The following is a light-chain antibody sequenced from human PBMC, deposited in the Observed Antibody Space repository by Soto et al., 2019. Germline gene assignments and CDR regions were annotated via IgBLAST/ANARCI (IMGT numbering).Light chain of an antibody. CDR1: QSISSY. J-gene: IGKJ1*01. CDR2: AAS. V-gene: IGKV1-39*01. CDR3: QQSFSTPRT. Sequence: SQMTQSPSSLSASVGDRVTITCRASQSISSYLNWYQQKPGKAPKLLIYAASSLQSGVPSRFSGSGSGTDFTLTISGLQSEDLATYFCQQSFSTPRTFGQGTKVDIK.